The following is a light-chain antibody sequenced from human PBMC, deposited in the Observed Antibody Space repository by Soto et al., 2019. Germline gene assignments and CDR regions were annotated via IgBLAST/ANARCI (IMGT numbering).Light chain of an antibody. J-gene: IGLJ2*01. CDR3: CSYAGSYTLGI. V-gene: IGLV2-11*01. Sequence: QSALTQPRSVSGSPGQSVTMSCTGTSSDVGGYNYVTWYQQHPGKAPKLLIYDVSKRPSGVPDRFSGSKSGNTASLTISGLQAEDEADYYCCSYAGSYTLGIFGGGTKLTVL. CDR1: SSDVGGYNY. CDR2: DVS.